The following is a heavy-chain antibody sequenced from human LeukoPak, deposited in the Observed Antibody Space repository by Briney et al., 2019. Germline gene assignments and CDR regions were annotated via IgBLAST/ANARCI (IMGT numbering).Heavy chain of an antibody. CDR1: GFTFYSYG. J-gene: IGHJ5*02. V-gene: IGHV3-30*18. Sequence: GGPLRLSCVASGFTFYSYGMHWVRQAPGKGLEWVAVISHDGSNIHYGDSVKGRFTISRDNSKNTLYLQMNSLRAEDTAVYHCAKDPYRVIVATGNYLDPWGQGTLVTVSS. CDR2: ISHDGSNI. D-gene: IGHD3-22*01. CDR3: AKDPYRVIVATGNYLDP.